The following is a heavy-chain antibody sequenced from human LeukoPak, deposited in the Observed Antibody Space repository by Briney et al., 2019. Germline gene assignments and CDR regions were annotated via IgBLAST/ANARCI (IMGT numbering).Heavy chain of an antibody. CDR2: ISYDGSNK. Sequence: GRSLRLSCAASGFTFSSYAMHWVRQAPGKGLEWVAVISYDGSNKYYADSVKGRFTISRDNSKNTLYLQMNSLRAEDTAVYYCARRGTPIDYWGQGTLVTVSS. CDR3: ARRGTPIDY. V-gene: IGHV3-30*04. J-gene: IGHJ4*02. D-gene: IGHD1-14*01. CDR1: GFTFSSYA.